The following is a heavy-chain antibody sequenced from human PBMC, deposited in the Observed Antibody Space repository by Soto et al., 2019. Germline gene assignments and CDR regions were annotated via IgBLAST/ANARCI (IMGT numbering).Heavy chain of an antibody. D-gene: IGHD2-8*01. CDR1: GGSIGGDS. CDR3: ERERIVQVSYAMDV. V-gene: IGHV4-59*01. Sequence: PSETLSLTCTVSGGSIGGDSWSWIRQSPGKGLDFIGYIYHSGSTNYNPSLKSRVTISMDTSKNQFSLRLSSVTAADTAVYYCERERIVQVSYAMDVWGQGTTVTVSS. J-gene: IGHJ6*02. CDR2: IYHSGST.